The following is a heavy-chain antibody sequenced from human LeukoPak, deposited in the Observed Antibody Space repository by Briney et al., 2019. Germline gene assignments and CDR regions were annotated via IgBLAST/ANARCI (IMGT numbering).Heavy chain of an antibody. J-gene: IGHJ4*02. CDR1: GFTVSSNY. CDR3: ARYGSGYDLIDY. CDR2: IYSGGST. D-gene: IGHD5-12*01. Sequence: GGSLRLSCAASGFTVSSNYMSWVRQAPGKGLEWVSVIYSGGSTYHADSVKGRFTIFRDNAKNTLNLQMNSLRAEDTAVYYCARYGSGYDLIDYWGQGTLVTVSS. V-gene: IGHV3-53*01.